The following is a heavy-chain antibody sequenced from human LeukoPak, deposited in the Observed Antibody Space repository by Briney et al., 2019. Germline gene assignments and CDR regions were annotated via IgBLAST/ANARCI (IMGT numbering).Heavy chain of an antibody. CDR3: ARGYSPSIRTTGNDY. CDR1: GGTFSIYA. J-gene: IGHJ4*02. V-gene: IGHV1-69*05. Sequence: ASVKVSCKSSGGTFSIYAISWERQAPGQGLEWMGGIIPIFGTANYAQKFQGRVTITTDESTSTAYMELSSLRSEDTAVYYCARGYSPSIRTTGNDYWGQGTLVTVSS. D-gene: IGHD1-1*01. CDR2: IIPIFGTA.